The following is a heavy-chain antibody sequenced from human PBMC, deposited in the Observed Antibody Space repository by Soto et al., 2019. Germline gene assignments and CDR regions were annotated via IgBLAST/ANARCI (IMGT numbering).Heavy chain of an antibody. CDR2: IYDSGST. CDR3: ARGVYYYDSSGPFDI. CDR1: GGSISSADYY. Sequence: SETLSLTCTVSGGSISSADYYCNWVRQPPGKGLEWIGYIYDSGSTYYNPSLKSRLTISGGTSKKQFSLELSSVTAADTAVYYCARGVYYYDSSGPFDIWGQGTMVTVS. D-gene: IGHD3-22*01. V-gene: IGHV4-30-4*01. J-gene: IGHJ3*02.